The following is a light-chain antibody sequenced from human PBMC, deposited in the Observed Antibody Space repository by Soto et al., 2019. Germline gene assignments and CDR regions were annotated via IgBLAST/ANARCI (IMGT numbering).Light chain of an antibody. CDR3: QQHNSSPWT. CDR2: DTS. V-gene: IGKV3D-20*02. J-gene: IGKJ1*01. Sequence: EIVLTQSPGTLSLSPGERATLSCRASQSVSSSYLAWYQQTPGQAPRLLVYDTSYRATGVPDRFSGSESGTEFTLTISDLQPDDFATYYCQQHNSSPWTFGQGTKVDIK. CDR1: QSVSSSY.